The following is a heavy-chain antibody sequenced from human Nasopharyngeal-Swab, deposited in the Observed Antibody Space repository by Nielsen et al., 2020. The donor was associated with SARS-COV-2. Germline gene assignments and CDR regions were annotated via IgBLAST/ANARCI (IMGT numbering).Heavy chain of an antibody. D-gene: IGHD3-16*02. Sequence: WSRQPPGKGLEWVSAISGSGGSTYYADSVKGRFTISRDNSKNTLYLQMNSLRAEDTAVYYCAKAEYDYVWGSYRAAFDYWGQGTLVTVSS. CDR3: AKAEYDYVWGSYRAAFDY. CDR2: ISGSGGST. V-gene: IGHV3-23*01. J-gene: IGHJ4*02.